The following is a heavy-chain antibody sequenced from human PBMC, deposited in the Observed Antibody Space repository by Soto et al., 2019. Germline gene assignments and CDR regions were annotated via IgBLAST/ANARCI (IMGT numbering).Heavy chain of an antibody. V-gene: IGHV1-18*01. CDR2: ISAYNGNT. CDR3: ARDRCSSTSCYAGYYFDY. Sequence: QVQLVQSGAEVKKPGASVKVSCKASGYTFTSYGISWVRQAPGQGLEWMGWISAYNGNTNYAQQLQGSVTMTTATSTSTAYMELRRLRSDAPAVYYCARDRCSSTSCYAGYYFDYWGQGSLVTVSS. J-gene: IGHJ4*02. D-gene: IGHD2-2*01. CDR1: GYTFTSYG.